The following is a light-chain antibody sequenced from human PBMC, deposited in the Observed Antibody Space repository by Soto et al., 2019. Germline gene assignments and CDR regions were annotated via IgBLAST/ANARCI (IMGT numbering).Light chain of an antibody. CDR1: SSDVGGYNC. Sequence: QSVLTQPASVSGSPGQSITISCTGTSSDVGGYNCVSWYQQHPGKAPKLMIYDVSNRPSGVSNRFSGSKSGNTASLTISGLQAEDEADYYCSSYTSSSTPFYVFGTGTKVTVL. V-gene: IGLV2-14*01. CDR3: SSYTSSSTPFYV. CDR2: DVS. J-gene: IGLJ1*01.